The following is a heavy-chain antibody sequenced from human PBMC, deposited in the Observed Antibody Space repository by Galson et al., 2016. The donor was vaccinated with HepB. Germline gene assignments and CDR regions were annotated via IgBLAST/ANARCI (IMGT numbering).Heavy chain of an antibody. CDR3: ARSGGWDTGILDY. V-gene: IGHV2-70*04. D-gene: IGHD1-26*01. CDR2: IDWDDDK. CDR1: GFSLSTTGMR. J-gene: IGHJ4*02. Sequence: ALVKPTQTLTLTCTFSGFSLSTTGMRVSWIRQPPGKALEWLARIDWDDDKFFRTSLKTRLTISKDTSKNQVVLTMTNMDPVDTATYYCARSGGWDTGILDYWGQGTLVTVSS.